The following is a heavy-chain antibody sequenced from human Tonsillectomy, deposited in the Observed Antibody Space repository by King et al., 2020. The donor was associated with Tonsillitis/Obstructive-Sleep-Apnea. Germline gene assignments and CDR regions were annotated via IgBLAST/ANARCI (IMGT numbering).Heavy chain of an antibody. CDR3: ARLRCTGGVCYLNFDY. J-gene: IGHJ4*02. V-gene: IGHV1-46*01. Sequence: VQLVESGAEVKKPGASVKVSCKASGYTFTDYYIQWVRQAPGQGLEWMGIINPSGGSTSYARKFQGRATITRDTSTSTVYMDLSSLRSEDTAVYYCARLRCTGGVCYLNFDYWGQGTLVIVSS. CDR1: GYTFTDYY. D-gene: IGHD2-8*02. CDR2: INPSGGST.